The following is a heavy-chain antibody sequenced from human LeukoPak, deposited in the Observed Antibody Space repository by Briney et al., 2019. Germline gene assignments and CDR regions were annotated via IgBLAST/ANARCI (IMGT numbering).Heavy chain of an antibody. CDR2: ISSSSSYI. J-gene: IGHJ4*02. D-gene: IGHD3-22*01. Sequence: GGSLRLSCAASGFTFSSYSMNWVRQAPGKGLEWVSSISSSSSYIYYADSVKGRFTISRDNAKNSLYLQMNSLRAEDTAVYYCAKASRYDSSGYYFRYYFDYWGQGTLVTVSS. V-gene: IGHV3-21*04. CDR3: AKASRYDSSGYYFRYYFDY. CDR1: GFTFSSYS.